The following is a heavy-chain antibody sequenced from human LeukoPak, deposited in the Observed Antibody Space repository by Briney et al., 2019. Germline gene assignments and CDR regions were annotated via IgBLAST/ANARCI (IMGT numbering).Heavy chain of an antibody. V-gene: IGHV3-48*03. CDR2: ISSSGSTI. J-gene: IGHJ6*04. Sequence: GGSLRLSCAASGFTFSSYEMNWVRQAPGKGLEWVSYISSSGSTIYYADSVKGRFTISRDNAKNSLYLQMNSLRAEDTAVYYCARDGSIAAAGGMDVWGKGTTVTVSS. CDR3: ARDGSIAAAGGMDV. D-gene: IGHD6-13*01. CDR1: GFTFSSYE.